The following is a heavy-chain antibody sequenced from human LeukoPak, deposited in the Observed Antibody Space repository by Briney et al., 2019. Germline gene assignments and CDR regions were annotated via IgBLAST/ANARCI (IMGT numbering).Heavy chain of an antibody. D-gene: IGHD2-8*01. CDR2: INSDGSNR. J-gene: IGHJ4*02. CDR1: GLTFSSNW. CDR3: ARGWSLDS. V-gene: IGHV3-74*01. Sequence: GGSLRLSCVASGLTFSSNWMHWVRQAPGKGLVWVSNINSDGSNRRYADSVKGRFTISRGNAKNTLYLQMNSLRAEDTAVYYCARGWSLDSWGQGTLVTVSS.